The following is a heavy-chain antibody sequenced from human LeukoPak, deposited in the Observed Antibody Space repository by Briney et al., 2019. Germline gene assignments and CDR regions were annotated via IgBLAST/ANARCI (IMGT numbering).Heavy chain of an antibody. CDR1: GGSISSSSYY. Sequence: KPSETLSLTCTVSGGSISSSSYYWGWIRQPPGKGLEWIGSIYYSGSTYYNPSLRSRVTISVDTSKNQFSLKLSSVTAADTAVYYCARRRSGVLERGFDPWGQGTLVTVSS. V-gene: IGHV4-39*01. CDR2: IYYSGST. CDR3: ARRRSGVLERGFDP. D-gene: IGHD1-1*01. J-gene: IGHJ5*02.